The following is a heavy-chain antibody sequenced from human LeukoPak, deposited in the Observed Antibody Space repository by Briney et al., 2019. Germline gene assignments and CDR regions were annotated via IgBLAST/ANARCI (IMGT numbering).Heavy chain of an antibody. V-gene: IGHV4-39*07. D-gene: IGHD6-13*01. CDR2: IYYSGST. CDR1: GGSISSSSYY. Sequence: PSETLSLTCTVSGGSISSSSYYWGWIRQPPGKGLEWIGSIYYSGSTYYNPSLKSRVTISVDTSKNQFSLKLSSVTAADTAVYYCARAPLDIAAAGTPFDYWGQGTLVTVSS. CDR3: ARAPLDIAAAGTPFDY. J-gene: IGHJ4*02.